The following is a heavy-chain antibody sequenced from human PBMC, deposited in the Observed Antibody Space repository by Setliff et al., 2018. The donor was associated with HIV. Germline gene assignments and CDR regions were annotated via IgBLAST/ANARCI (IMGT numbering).Heavy chain of an antibody. CDR1: GDSISSGSYF. V-gene: IGHV4-61*09. Sequence: PSETLSLTCTVSGDSISSGSYFWIWIRQPAGKGLEWIGHISTTGSTNYNPALESRVTISVDTSKNQFSLKLSSVTAADAAVYYCGTAMYYYGLDVWGQGIRVTVSS. D-gene: IGHD2-2*01. J-gene: IGHJ6*02. CDR3: GTAMYYYGLDV. CDR2: ISTTGST.